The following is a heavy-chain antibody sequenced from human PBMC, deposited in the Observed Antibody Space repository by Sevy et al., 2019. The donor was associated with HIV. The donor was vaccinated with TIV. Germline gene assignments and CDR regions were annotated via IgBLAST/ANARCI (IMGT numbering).Heavy chain of an antibody. CDR1: GLNFDDYG. Sequence: GGSLRLSCAASGLNFDDYGMSWVRQAPGKGLEWVSAINWNGVGTSYADSVKGRFTISRDNAKNSLYVQMNSLRAEDTALYDWARERSCGGDCYYFDYWGQGTLVTVSS. D-gene: IGHD2-21*02. J-gene: IGHJ4*02. V-gene: IGHV3-20*01. CDR2: INWNGVGT. CDR3: ARERSCGGDCYYFDY.